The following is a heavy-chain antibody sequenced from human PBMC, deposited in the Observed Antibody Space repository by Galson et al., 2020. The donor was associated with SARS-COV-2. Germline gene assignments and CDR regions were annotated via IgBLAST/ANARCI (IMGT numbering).Heavy chain of an antibody. J-gene: IGHJ4*02. CDR2: ISYDGTNK. CDR1: GFTFNSYA. D-gene: IGHD1-26*01. CDR3: AKTNSVCYDEPFDY. V-gene: IGHV3-30*04. Sequence: GGSLRLSCAASGFTFNSYAMDWVSKATNQGKEWVEHISYDGTNKDYADSVKGRFTISSDNSKNPLYLQMSSLRAEDTAVYYCAKTNSVCYDEPFDYWGQGTLVTVSS.